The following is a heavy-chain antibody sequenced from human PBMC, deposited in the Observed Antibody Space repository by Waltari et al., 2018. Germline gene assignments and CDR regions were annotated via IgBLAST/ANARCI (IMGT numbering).Heavy chain of an antibody. CDR3: ARSLLWYTGP. CDR1: GGSISSHY. Sequence: QVQLQESGPGLVKPSETLSLTCTVSGGSISSHYWSWIRQPPGKGLEWIGYIYYSGSTNYNPSLKRRVTISVDTSKNQFSLKLSSVTAADTAVYYCARSLLWYTGPWGQGTLVTVSS. CDR2: IYYSGST. V-gene: IGHV4-59*11. D-gene: IGHD3-10*01. J-gene: IGHJ5*02.